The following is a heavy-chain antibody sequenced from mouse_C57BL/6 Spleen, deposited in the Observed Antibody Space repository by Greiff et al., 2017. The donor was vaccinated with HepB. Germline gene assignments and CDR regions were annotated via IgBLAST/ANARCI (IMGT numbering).Heavy chain of an antibody. CDR1: GFNIKDDY. Sequence: EVQLQQSGAELVRPGASVKLSCTASGFNIKDDYMHWVKQRPEQGLEWIGWIDPENGDTEYASKFQGKATITADTSSNTAYLQRSSLTSEDTAVYYCTTAYYSIPLFAYWGQGTLVTVSA. V-gene: IGHV14-4*01. CDR3: TTAYYSIPLFAY. CDR2: IDPENGDT. D-gene: IGHD2-5*01. J-gene: IGHJ3*01.